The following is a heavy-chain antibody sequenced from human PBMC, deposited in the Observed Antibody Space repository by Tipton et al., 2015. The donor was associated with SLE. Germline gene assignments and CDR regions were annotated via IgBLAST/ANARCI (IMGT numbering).Heavy chain of an antibody. V-gene: IGHV3-20*04. D-gene: IGHD2-2*01. CDR2: INWNGGST. CDR3: AKDSPPVEYSSMYYFDY. Sequence: SLRLSCAASGFTFDDYGMSWVRQAPGKGLEWVSGINWNGGSTGYADSVKGRFTISRDNSKNTLFLQMSSLRAEDTAVYYCAKDSPPVEYSSMYYFDYWGQGTLVTVSS. CDR1: GFTFDDYG. J-gene: IGHJ4*02.